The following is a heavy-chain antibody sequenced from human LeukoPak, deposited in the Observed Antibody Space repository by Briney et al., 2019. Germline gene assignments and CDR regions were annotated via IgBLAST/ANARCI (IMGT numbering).Heavy chain of an antibody. V-gene: IGHV1-18*01. Sequence: ASVKVSCKASGYTFTSYGISWVRQAPGQGLEWMGWISAYNGNTNYAQKLQGRVTMTTDTSTSTAYMELRSLRSDDTAVYYCARGGMVYALYYYYYYMDVWGKGTTVTVSS. CDR1: GYTFTSYG. CDR2: ISAYNGNT. D-gene: IGHD2-8*01. CDR3: ARGGMVYALYYYYYYMDV. J-gene: IGHJ6*03.